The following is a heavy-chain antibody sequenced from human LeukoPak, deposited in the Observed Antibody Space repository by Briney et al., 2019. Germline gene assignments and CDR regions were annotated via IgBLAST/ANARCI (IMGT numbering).Heavy chain of an antibody. CDR3: VRIPNSANFPNWFDP. Sequence: GGSLRLSCAASGFTFSSYNMNWVRQAQQKGLEWISSISGNSANIFYADSVKGRFTISRDNAKNSLYLQMNSVRDDDTAVYYCVRIPNSANFPNWFDPWGQGTLVTVSS. CDR2: ISGNSANI. V-gene: IGHV3-21*01. CDR1: GFTFSSYN. D-gene: IGHD2/OR15-2a*01. J-gene: IGHJ5*02.